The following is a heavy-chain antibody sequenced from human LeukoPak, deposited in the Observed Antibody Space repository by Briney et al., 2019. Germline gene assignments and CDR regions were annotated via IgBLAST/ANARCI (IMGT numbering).Heavy chain of an antibody. CDR3: ARGRRYFDWILDY. CDR1: GYTFTSYD. Sequence: GASVKVSCKASGYTFTSYDINWVRQATGQRLEWMGWSNAGNGNTKYSQEFQGRVTITRDTSASTAYMELSSLRSEDMAVYYCARGRRYFDWILDYWGQGTLVTVSS. CDR2: SNAGNGNT. V-gene: IGHV1-3*02. D-gene: IGHD3-9*01. J-gene: IGHJ4*02.